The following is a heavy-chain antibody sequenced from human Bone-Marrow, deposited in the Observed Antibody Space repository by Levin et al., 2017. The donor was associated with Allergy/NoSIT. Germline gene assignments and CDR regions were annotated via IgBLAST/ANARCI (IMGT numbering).Heavy chain of an antibody. CDR3: ARDDYADFTGWV. CDR2: ISSCGST. V-gene: IGHV4-61*01. Sequence: SQTLSLPCTESGGSVSSDTYYWSWIRQPPGKGLEWIGYISSCGSTYYNPSLLSRVTISVHTSKNQFSLKLTSVTPADTAVYYCARDDYADFTGWVWGQGSLVTVSS. J-gene: IGHJ4*02. D-gene: IGHD4-17*01. CDR1: GGSVSSDTYY.